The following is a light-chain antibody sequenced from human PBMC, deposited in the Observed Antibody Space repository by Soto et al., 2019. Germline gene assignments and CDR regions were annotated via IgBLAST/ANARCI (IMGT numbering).Light chain of an antibody. CDR3: QEYETFSPWT. J-gene: IGKJ1*01. CDR2: KAS. Sequence: DIQMTQSPSTLSASVGDTVSITCRAIQRIDTWLAWYQQKPGKAPKLLIYKASTLQGGVPSRFSGSGSGTEFTLTISSLQPDDFATYYCQEYETFSPWTFGQGTKVDIK. V-gene: IGKV1-5*03. CDR1: QRIDTW.